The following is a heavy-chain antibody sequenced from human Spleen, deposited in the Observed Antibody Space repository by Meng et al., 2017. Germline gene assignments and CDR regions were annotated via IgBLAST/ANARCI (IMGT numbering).Heavy chain of an antibody. CDR2: ISSSSSYI. Sequence: GESLKISCAASGFTFSSYSMNWVRQAPGKGLEWVSSISSSSSYIYYADSVKGRFTISRDNAKNSLYLQMNSLRAEDTAVYYCAREGGYYGSGSYYNYYYYGMDVWGQGTTVTV. J-gene: IGHJ6*02. D-gene: IGHD3-10*01. CDR1: GFTFSSYS. CDR3: AREGGYYGSGSYYNYYYYGMDV. V-gene: IGHV3-21*01.